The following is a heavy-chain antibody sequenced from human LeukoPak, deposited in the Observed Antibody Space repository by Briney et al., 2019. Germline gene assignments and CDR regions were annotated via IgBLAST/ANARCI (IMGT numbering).Heavy chain of an antibody. CDR2: IYYSGST. D-gene: IGHD2-21*02. J-gene: IGHJ5*02. Sequence: PSQTLSLTCTVSGASLSSGSYYWSWIRQPAGKGLEWIGYIYYSGSTNYNPSLKSRVTISVDTSKNQFSLKLSSVTAADTAVYYCARDLRGVTRNWFDPWGQGTLVTVSS. V-gene: IGHV4-61*10. CDR1: GASLSSGSYY. CDR3: ARDLRGVTRNWFDP.